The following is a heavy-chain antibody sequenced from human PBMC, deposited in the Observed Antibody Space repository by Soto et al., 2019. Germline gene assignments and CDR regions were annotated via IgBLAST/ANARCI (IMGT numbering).Heavy chain of an antibody. D-gene: IGHD6-13*01. CDR1: GFTFSSYA. CDR2: ISHDGSNK. CDR3: ASRSIAAASNHGFDP. V-gene: IGHV3-30-3*01. Sequence: GGSLRLSCAASGFTFSSYAMHWVRQAPGKGLEWVAVISHDGSNKYYADSVKGRFTISRDNSKNTLYLQMNSLRAEDTAVYYCASRSIAAASNHGFDPWGQGTLVTVSS. J-gene: IGHJ5*02.